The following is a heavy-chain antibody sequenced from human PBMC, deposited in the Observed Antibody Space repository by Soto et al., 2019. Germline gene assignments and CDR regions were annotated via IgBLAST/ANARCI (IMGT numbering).Heavy chain of an antibody. V-gene: IGHV4-39*01. CDR3: ARQRTTVVTQAYFDH. CDR2: IYYSGRT. J-gene: IGHJ4*02. D-gene: IGHD2-21*02. CDR1: GESISSSSYY. Sequence: LSLTCIVSGESISSSSYYWGWIRQPPGKGLEWIGSIYYSGRTYYNPSFKSRVTISIDTSKNQFSPKLSSVTATDTAVYYCARQRTTVVTQAYFDHWGQGALVTVSS.